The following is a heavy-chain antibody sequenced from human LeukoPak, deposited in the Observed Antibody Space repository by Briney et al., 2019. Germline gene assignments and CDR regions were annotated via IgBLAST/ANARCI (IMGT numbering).Heavy chain of an antibody. CDR3: VKNSGWYCLDY. J-gene: IGHJ4*02. V-gene: IGHV3-30*04. D-gene: IGHD6-13*01. Sequence: GGSLRLSCAASGFTFSSYAMHWVRQAPGKGLEWVAVISYDGSNKYYADSVKGRFTISRDNSKNTLYLQMNSLRAKDTAVYYCVKNSGWYCLDYWGQGTLVTVSS. CDR2: ISYDGSNK. CDR1: GFTFSSYA.